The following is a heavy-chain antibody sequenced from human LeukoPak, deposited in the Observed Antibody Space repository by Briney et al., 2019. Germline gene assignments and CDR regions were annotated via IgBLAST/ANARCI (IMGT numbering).Heavy chain of an antibody. V-gene: IGHV4-61*02. CDR3: ARDSRRYYYYMDV. J-gene: IGHJ6*03. CDR1: GGSISSGSYY. D-gene: IGHD6-13*01. Sequence: SETLSLTCTVSGGSISSGSYYWSWIRQPAGKGLEWIGRIYTSGSTNYNPSLKSRVTISVDTSKNQFSLKLSSVTAADTAVYYCARDSRRYYYYMDVWGKGTTVTISS. CDR2: IYTSGST.